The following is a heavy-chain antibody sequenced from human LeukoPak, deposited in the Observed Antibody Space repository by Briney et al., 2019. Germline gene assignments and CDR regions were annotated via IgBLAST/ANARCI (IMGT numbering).Heavy chain of an antibody. V-gene: IGHV5-51*01. CDR1: TYSFTKYW. CDR2: IYPGDSDT. Sequence: GESLKISCKGPTYSFTKYWIGWVRQMPGKGLEWMGIIYPGDSDTKYSPSFQGQVTISADKSISTAYLQWSSLKASDTAMYYCARTGYTSGWYVGSFDYWGQGTLVTVSS. CDR3: ARTGYTSGWYVGSFDY. J-gene: IGHJ4*02. D-gene: IGHD6-19*01.